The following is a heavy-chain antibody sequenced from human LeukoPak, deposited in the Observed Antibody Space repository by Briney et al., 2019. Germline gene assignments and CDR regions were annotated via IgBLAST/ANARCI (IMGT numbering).Heavy chain of an antibody. CDR2: IYTSGST. V-gene: IGHV4-4*07. CDR3: AARDRYYYDSSGYATRVDAFDI. Sequence: SETLSLTCTVSGGSISSYYWSWIRQPAGKGLEWIGRIYTSGSTNYNPSLKSRVTMSVDTSKNQFSLKLSSVTAADTAVYYCAARDRYYYDSSGYATRVDAFDIWGQGTMVTVSS. D-gene: IGHD3-22*01. J-gene: IGHJ3*02. CDR1: GGSISSYY.